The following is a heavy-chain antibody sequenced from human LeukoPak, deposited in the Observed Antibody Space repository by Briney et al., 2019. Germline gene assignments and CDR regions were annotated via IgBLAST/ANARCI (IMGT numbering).Heavy chain of an antibody. D-gene: IGHD6-13*01. V-gene: IGHV4-61*02. CDR1: GGSISSGSYY. Sequence: SETLSLTCTVSGGSISSGSYYWSWIRQPGGKGLEWIGRIYTSGSTNYNPSLKSRVTISVDTSKNQFSLKLSSVTAADTAVYYCARGGAAAGDLDYWGQGTLVTVSS. J-gene: IGHJ4*02. CDR2: IYTSGST. CDR3: ARGGAAAGDLDY.